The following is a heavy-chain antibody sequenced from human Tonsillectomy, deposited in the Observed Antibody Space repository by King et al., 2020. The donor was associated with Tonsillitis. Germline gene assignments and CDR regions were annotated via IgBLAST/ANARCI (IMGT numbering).Heavy chain of an antibody. V-gene: IGHV3-33*01. CDR3: ARAGPGKYQLPPGLRAYYYYGMDV. CDR2: IWYDGSNK. D-gene: IGHD2-2*01. Sequence: QLVQSGGGVVQPGRSLRLSCAASGFTFSSYGMHWVRQAPGKGREWVAVIWYDGSNKYYADSVKGRFTISRDNSKNTLYLQMNSLGAEDTAVYYCARAGPGKYQLPPGLRAYYYYGMDVWGQGTTVTVSS. CDR1: GFTFSSYG. J-gene: IGHJ6*02.